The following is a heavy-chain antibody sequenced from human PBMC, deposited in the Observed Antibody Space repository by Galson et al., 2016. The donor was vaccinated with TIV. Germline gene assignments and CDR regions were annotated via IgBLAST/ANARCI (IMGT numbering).Heavy chain of an antibody. J-gene: IGHJ4*02. V-gene: IGHV3-23*01. CDR1: GFRFFDFE. CDR3: AKDRGHYEALDS. CDR2: ISAGATNT. D-gene: IGHD4-17*01. Sequence: SLRPSCAAAGFRFFDFEMSWVRQAPGKGLEWVSGISAGATNTYYADSVGGRFTIFRDNSNNILYLQMDRLQLEDTAVYFCAKDRGHYEALDSWGQGTLVTVSS.